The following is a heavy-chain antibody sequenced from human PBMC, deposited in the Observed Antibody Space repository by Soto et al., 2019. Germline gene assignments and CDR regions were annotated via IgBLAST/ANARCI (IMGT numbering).Heavy chain of an antibody. CDR3: AKDAIANDGIWLMDS. D-gene: IGHD3-16*01. CDR1: EFMFSDYA. V-gene: IGHV3-23*01. Sequence: GGSLSLSCAASEFMFSDYAMTWARQAPGKELEWVSGLLRPGRSTYYADSVKGRFTISGDTSANTVYLQMDSLRAEDTAVYYCAKDAIANDGIWLMDSWGQGTVVTVSS. CDR2: LLRPGRST. J-gene: IGHJ5*02.